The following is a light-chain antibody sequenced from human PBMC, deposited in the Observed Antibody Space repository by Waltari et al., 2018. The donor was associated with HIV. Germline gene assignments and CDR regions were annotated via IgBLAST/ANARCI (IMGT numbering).Light chain of an antibody. Sequence: QSVLTQPPSLSGAPGQRVTISCTGSTSNIGATFDVLWYQQFPGKAPKLLIHGNTLRPSGVPDRFSASTSGSSASLAITGLHLEDEATYYCQSYDSSLSSWIFGGGTKLTVL. J-gene: IGLJ2*01. CDR1: TSNIGATFD. CDR3: QSYDSSLSSWI. V-gene: IGLV1-40*01. CDR2: GNT.